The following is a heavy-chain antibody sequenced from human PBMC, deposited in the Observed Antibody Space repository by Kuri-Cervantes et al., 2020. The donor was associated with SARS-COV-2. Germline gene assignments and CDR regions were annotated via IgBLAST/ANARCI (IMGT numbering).Heavy chain of an antibody. CDR3: AKDGWELPNDY. D-gene: IGHD1-26*01. Sequence: GGSLRLSCAASGFTINNAWMSWVRQAPGRGLEWVSAISGSGGSTYYADSVKGRFTISRDNSKNTLYLQMNSLRAEDTAVYYCAKDGWELPNDYWGQGTLVTVSS. CDR2: ISGSGGST. J-gene: IGHJ4*02. CDR1: GFTINNAW. V-gene: IGHV3-23*01.